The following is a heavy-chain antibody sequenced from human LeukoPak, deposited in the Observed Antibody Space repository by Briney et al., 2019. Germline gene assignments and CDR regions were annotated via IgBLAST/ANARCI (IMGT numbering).Heavy chain of an antibody. CDR2: IYNSGST. CDR3: ARDQTPGIAAATGENYYYYYYMDV. Sequence: PSETLSLTCVVSGGSISRGSYYWNWIRQPAGKGLEWMGRIYNSGSTNYNPSLKSRVTISADMSRNQLSLQLTSVTAADTAMYYCARDQTPGIAAATGENYYYYYYMDVWGKGTTVTVSS. J-gene: IGHJ6*03. CDR1: GGSISRGSYY. V-gene: IGHV4-61*02. D-gene: IGHD6-13*01.